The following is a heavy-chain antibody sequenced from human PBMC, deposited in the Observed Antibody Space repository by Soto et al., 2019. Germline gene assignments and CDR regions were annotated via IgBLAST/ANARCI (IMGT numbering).Heavy chain of an antibody. CDR3: ARDYYGSGSYSHIFYYYYGMDV. CDR2: IYTSGST. V-gene: IGHV4-61*02. D-gene: IGHD3-10*01. CDR1: GGCVSSSFFY. Sequence: SYTLAISCTSCGGCVSSSFFYWSWIGQAAGTRLAPIGRIYTSGSTNYNPSLKSRVTMSVDTSKNQFSLKLSSVTAADTAVYYCARDYYGSGSYSHIFYYYYGMDVWGQGTTVTVSS. J-gene: IGHJ6*02.